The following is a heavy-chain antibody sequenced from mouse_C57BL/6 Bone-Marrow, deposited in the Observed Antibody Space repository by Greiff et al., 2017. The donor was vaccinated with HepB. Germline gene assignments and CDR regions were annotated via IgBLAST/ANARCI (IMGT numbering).Heavy chain of an antibody. J-gene: IGHJ2*01. V-gene: IGHV1-54*01. CDR2: INPGSGGT. CDR3: ARSLYYYGSSYVDY. D-gene: IGHD1-1*01. Sequence: VQLQQSGAELVRPGTSVKVSCKASGYAFTNYLIEWVKQRPGQGLEWIGVINPGSGGTNYNEKFKGKATLTADKSSSTAYMQLSSLTSEDSAVYFCARSLYYYGSSYVDYWGQGTTLTVSS. CDR1: GYAFTNYL.